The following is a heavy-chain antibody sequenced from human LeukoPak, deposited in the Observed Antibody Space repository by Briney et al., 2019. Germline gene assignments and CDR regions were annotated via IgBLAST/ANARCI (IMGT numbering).Heavy chain of an antibody. CDR2: IKEDGSEK. CDR1: GFTFSSYW. J-gene: IGHJ4*02. CDR3: ARDRSRCYY. V-gene: IGHV3-7*01. Sequence: GGSLRLSCAASGFTFSSYWMSWVRQAPGKGLEWVATIKEDGSEKYYVDSVNGRFTISRDNAKNSLYLQMNSLRAEATAVYYCARDRSRCYYWGQGTLVTVSS.